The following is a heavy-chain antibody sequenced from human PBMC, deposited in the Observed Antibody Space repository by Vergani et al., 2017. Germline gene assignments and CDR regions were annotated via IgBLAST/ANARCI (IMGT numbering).Heavy chain of an antibody. CDR2: IIPIFGTA. J-gene: IGHJ6*03. D-gene: IGHD6-13*01. V-gene: IGHV1-69*01. Sequence: QVQLVQSGAEVKKPGSSVKVSCKASGGTFSSYAISWVRQAPGQGLEWMGGIIPIFGTANYAQKFQGRVTITADESTSTAYMELSSLRSEDTAVYYCARSGSGAAADPKFLYYYYYMDVWGKXP. CDR1: GGTFSSYA. CDR3: ARSGSGAAADPKFLYYYYYMDV.